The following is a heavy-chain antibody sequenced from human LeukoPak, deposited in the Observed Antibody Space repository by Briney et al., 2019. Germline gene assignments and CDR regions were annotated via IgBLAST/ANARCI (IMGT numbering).Heavy chain of an antibody. D-gene: IGHD3-3*01. J-gene: IGHJ6*02. CDR3: ARDYYDFWSGYYWYYYYYYGMDV. CDR2: ISYDGSNK. V-gene: IGHV3-30*03. Sequence: GGSLRLSCAASGFTFSSYGMHWVRQAPGKGLEWVAVISYDGSNKYYADSVKGRFTISRDNSKNTLYLQMNSLRAEDTAVYYCARDYYDFWSGYYWYYYYYYGMDVWGQGSTVTVSS. CDR1: GFTFSSYG.